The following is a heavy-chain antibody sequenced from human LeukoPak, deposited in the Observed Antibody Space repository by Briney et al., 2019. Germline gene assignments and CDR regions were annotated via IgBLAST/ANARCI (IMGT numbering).Heavy chain of an antibody. Sequence: GRSLRLSCAASGFTFDDYAMHWVRQAPGKGLEWVSGISWNSGSIGYADSMKGRYTISRDNAKNSLYLQMNSLRAEDTALYYCAKEIGAYSGYTVGPLGYFDYWGQGTLVTVSS. CDR3: AKEIGAYSGYTVGPLGYFDY. CDR1: GFTFDDYA. CDR2: ISWNSGSI. D-gene: IGHD5-12*01. V-gene: IGHV3-9*01. J-gene: IGHJ4*02.